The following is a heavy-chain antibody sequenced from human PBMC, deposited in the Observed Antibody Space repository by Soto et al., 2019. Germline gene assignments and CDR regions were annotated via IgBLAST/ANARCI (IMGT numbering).Heavy chain of an antibody. Sequence: QVPLQEWGPVLVKPSQTLSLTCNVSGGSISGGRYYWNWIRQHPGKGLEWIGNIYDNGITYYNPSLKSRVIISEDTSKNQFSLRLSSVTAADTAVYYCTRDRGFGMDVWGQGTTVTVSS. J-gene: IGHJ6*02. CDR3: TRDRGFGMDV. CDR2: IYDNGIT. V-gene: IGHV4-31*03. CDR1: GGSISGGRYY.